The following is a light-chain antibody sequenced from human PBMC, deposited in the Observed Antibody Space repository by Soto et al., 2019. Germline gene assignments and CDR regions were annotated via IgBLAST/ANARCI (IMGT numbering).Light chain of an antibody. Sequence: QSALSQPASVSGSPGQSITISCTGTSSDVGSYNLVSWYQQHPGKAPKLMIYEVSKRPSGVSNRFSGSKSGNTASLTISGLHAEDEADYYCCSYAGSSTPHYVFGTGTKVTVL. J-gene: IGLJ1*01. CDR1: SSDVGSYNL. V-gene: IGLV2-23*02. CDR3: CSYAGSSTPHYV. CDR2: EVS.